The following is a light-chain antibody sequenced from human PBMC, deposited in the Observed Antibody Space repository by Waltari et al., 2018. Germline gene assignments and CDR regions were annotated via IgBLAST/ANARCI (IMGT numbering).Light chain of an antibody. CDR1: SSDVGGYNH. Sequence: QSALTQPASVSGSPGQSITISCTGTSSDVGGYNHVSWYKQQPGKAPKLLILEVTNRPSGISNRFSGSKSGTSASLTISGLQAEDEGEYYCSSFTTIGTLVVFGGGTKVTVL. J-gene: IGLJ2*01. CDR3: SSFTTIGTLVV. CDR2: EVT. V-gene: IGLV2-14*01.